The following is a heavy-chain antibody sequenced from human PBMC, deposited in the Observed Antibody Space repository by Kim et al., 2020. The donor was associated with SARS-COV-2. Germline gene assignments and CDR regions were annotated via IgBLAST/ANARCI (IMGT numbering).Heavy chain of an antibody. Sequence: FQGRVTMTRDTSTSTVYMELSSLRSEDTAVYYCARDSSIVVVPAALGGDYWGQGTLVTVSS. D-gene: IGHD2-2*01. V-gene: IGHV1-46*01. J-gene: IGHJ4*02. CDR3: ARDSSIVVVPAALGGDY.